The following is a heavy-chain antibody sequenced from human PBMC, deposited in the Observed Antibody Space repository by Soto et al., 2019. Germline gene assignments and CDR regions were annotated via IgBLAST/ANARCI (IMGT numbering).Heavy chain of an antibody. CDR2: INHSGDT. J-gene: IGHJ5*02. CDR1: GWSFRDFY. V-gene: IGHV4-34*01. Sequence: SDTLSLTCAVYGWSFRDFYWNWIRQSTGKGLEWIGEINHSGDTNYNPSLKSRVTISVDTSKNQFSLQLNSVTTTDTAVYYCAQRTLTNWFDPWGQGTPVTVS. D-gene: IGHD4-4*01. CDR3: AQRTLTNWFDP.